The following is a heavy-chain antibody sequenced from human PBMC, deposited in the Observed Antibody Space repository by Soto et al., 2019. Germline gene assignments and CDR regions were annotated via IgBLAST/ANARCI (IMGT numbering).Heavy chain of an antibody. D-gene: IGHD4-4*01. V-gene: IGHV4-39*01. J-gene: IGHJ6*03. CDR3: ARRGLQDYYYYMDV. CDR1: GGSISSSSYY. CDR2: IYYSGST. Sequence: QLQLQESGPGLVKPSETLSLTCTVSGGSISSSSYYWGWIRQPPGKGLEWIGSIYYSGSTYYNPSLKSRVTIAVDTSKNQFTLKLSSETAADTAVYYCARRGLQDYYYYMDVWGKGTTVTVSS.